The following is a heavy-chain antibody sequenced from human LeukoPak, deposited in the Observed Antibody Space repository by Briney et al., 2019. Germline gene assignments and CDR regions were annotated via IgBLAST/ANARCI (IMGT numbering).Heavy chain of an antibody. CDR3: VRGYYDSSGSSNTFDI. CDR1: GGSISSSY. D-gene: IGHD3-22*01. Sequence: SETLSLTXTVSGGSISSSYWSWIRQPPGKGLEWIGYIHYSGNTNYTPTLKNRLTMSVDTSKNQFSLKLSSVTAADTAVYYCVRGYYDSSGSSNTFDIWGQGKMVTVSS. J-gene: IGHJ3*02. V-gene: IGHV4-59*01. CDR2: IHYSGNT.